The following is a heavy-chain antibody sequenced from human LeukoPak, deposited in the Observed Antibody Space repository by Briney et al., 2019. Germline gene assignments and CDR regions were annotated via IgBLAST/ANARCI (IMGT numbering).Heavy chain of an antibody. CDR3: ARGDYYDSSGYYYGYYFDY. D-gene: IGHD3-22*01. CDR2: INHSGST. Sequence: SETVSLTCAVYGGSFSGYYWSWIRQPPGKGLEWIGEINHSGSTNYNPSLKSRVTISVDTSKNQFSLKLSSVTAADTAVYYCARGDYYDSSGYYYGYYFDYWGQGTLVTVSS. CDR1: GGSFSGYY. J-gene: IGHJ4*02. V-gene: IGHV4-34*01.